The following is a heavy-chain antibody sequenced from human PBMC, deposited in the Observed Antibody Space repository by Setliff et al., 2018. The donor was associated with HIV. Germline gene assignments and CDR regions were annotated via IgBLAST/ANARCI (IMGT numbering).Heavy chain of an antibody. CDR3: VGDETTVTFDY. V-gene: IGHV4-4*07. J-gene: IGHJ4*02. Sequence: SETLSLTCNVSGDSITTYYWSWIRQPAGKRLDWIGRINNNGSTNYNPSLKSRVIMSLDTSKNQFSLRLSSMSAADTAVYYCVGDETTVTFDYWGQGTLVTVSS. CDR1: GDSITTYY. CDR2: INNNGST. D-gene: IGHD4-17*01.